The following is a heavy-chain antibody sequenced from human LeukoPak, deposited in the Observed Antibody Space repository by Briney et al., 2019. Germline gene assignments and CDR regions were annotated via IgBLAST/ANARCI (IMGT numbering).Heavy chain of an antibody. Sequence: GGSLRLSCAASGFTFDDYAMHWVRQAPGKGLEWVSLISGDGGSTYYADSVKGRFTISRDNAKNTVYLQMNSLRAEDTAVYYCTTTFEFWGQGTLVTVSS. V-gene: IGHV3-43*02. CDR2: ISGDGGST. CDR3: TTTFEF. CDR1: GFTFDDYA. D-gene: IGHD2/OR15-2a*01. J-gene: IGHJ4*02.